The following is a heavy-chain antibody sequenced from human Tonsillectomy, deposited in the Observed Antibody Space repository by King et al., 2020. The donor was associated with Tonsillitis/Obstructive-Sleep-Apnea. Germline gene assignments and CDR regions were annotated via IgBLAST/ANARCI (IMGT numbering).Heavy chain of an antibody. CDR3: ITAPSYDSSGWDY. V-gene: IGHV3-15*07. CDR1: GFTFSNAW. J-gene: IGHJ4*02. D-gene: IGHD3-22*01. Sequence: EVQLVESGGGLVKPGGSLRLSCAASGFTFSNAWMNWVRQAPGKGLEWVDRIKSKIDGGTTDYTAPVKGRFTISRDDSKNTLYLQMNSLKTEDTAVYYCITAPSYDSSGWDYWGQGTLVTVSS. CDR2: IKSKIDGGTT.